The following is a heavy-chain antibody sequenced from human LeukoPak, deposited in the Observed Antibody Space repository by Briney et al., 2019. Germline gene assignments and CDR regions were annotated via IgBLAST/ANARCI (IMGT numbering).Heavy chain of an antibody. CDR3: ARGRDGDYVFGY. J-gene: IGHJ4*02. CDR2: INPSGGST. D-gene: IGHD4-17*01. V-gene: IGHV1-46*01. Sequence: ASVKVSCKASGYTFTSYFMRWVRQAPGQGLERMGIINPSGGSTSYAQKFQGRVTMTRDTSTSTVYMELSSLRSEDTAVYYCARGRDGDYVFGYWGQGTLVTVSS. CDR1: GYTFTSYF.